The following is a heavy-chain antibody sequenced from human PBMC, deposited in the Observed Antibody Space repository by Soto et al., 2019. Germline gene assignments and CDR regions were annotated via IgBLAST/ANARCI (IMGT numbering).Heavy chain of an antibody. CDR3: ARMRGLWEISPYFAY. Sequence: QVQLQESGPGLVRPSETLSLTCSISGGSISDYQWNWIRQPPGKGLEWIGYIYYSGRTNYNPSLKSRVTISLDTSTKQFSLRLTSVTAADTAVYYCARMRGLWEISPYFAYWGQGTLVTVSS. CDR1: GGSISDYQ. J-gene: IGHJ4*02. CDR2: IYYSGRT. V-gene: IGHV4-59*01. D-gene: IGHD3-16*02.